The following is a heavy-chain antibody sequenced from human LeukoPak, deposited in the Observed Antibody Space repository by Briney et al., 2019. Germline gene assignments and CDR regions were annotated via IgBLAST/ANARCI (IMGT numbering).Heavy chain of an antibody. CDR1: GGSFIGFH. CDR3: ARHASAYVRNFQH. J-gene: IGHJ1*01. D-gene: IGHD3-10*02. CDR2: INQRGSA. V-gene: IGHV4-34*01. Sequence: SETLSLTCAVYGGSFIGFHWNWIRQPPGKGLEWIGEINQRGSANYNPSLKSRVTISVDTSKNQFSLRLSSMTAADTAVYYCARHASAYVRNFQHWGQGTLVTVSS.